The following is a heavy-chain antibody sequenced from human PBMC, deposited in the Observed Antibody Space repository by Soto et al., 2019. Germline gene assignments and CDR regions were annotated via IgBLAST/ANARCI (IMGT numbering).Heavy chain of an antibody. D-gene: IGHD5-18*01. CDR2: INPSGGST. CDR1: GYTFTSYY. V-gene: IGHV1-46*01. CDR3: ARRTAMADYYYYGMDV. J-gene: IGHJ6*02. Sequence: ASVKVSCKASGYTFTSYYRHWVRQAPGQGLEWMGIINPSGGSTSYAQKFQGRVTMTRDTSTSTVYMELSSLRSEDTAVYYCARRTAMADYYYYGMDVWGQGTTVTVSS.